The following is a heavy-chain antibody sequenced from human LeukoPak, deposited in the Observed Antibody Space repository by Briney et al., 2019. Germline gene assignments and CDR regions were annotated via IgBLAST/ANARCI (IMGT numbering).Heavy chain of an antibody. CDR1: GYTFTSYG. D-gene: IGHD3-3*01. J-gene: IGHJ6*02. V-gene: IGHV1-18*01. Sequence: ASVKVSCKASGYTFTSYGISWVRQAPGQGLEWMGWISAYNGNTNYAQKLQGRVTMTTDTSTSTVYMEVSSLRSEDTAVYYCARNAYYDFIGVWTISSEYYYAMDVWGQGTTVIVSS. CDR2: ISAYNGNT. CDR3: ARNAYYDFIGVWTISSEYYYAMDV.